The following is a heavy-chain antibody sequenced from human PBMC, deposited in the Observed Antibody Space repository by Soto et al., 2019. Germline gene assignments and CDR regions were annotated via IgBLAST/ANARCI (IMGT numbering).Heavy chain of an antibody. CDR3: ARTLSGFTYGSRQFYFDY. J-gene: IGHJ4*02. CDR1: GDPITSYF. D-gene: IGHD3-10*01. V-gene: IGHV4-4*07. Sequence: SETLSLTCNVSGDPITSYFWTWIRQPAGKGLEWIGHVFPGGPTSHNSSLKSRVSMSIDTSKNQFSLTLTSVTAADTAVYYCARTLSGFTYGSRQFYFDYWGQGTLVTVSS. CDR2: VFPGGPT.